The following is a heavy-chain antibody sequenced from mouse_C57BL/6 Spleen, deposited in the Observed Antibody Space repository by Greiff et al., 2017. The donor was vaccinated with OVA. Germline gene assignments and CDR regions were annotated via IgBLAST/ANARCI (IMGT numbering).Heavy chain of an antibody. CDR3: AKHEEAIYYGHYEDMDF. J-gene: IGHJ4*01. CDR2: FHPGSGSI. V-gene: IGHV1-62-2*01. Sequence: QVQLQQSGAELVKPGASVKLSCKASGYTFTEYTINWVKQRSGQGLEWIGWFHPGSGSIKKNEKFKEKATLTANKSSSTVYMELNRLKYDDSAVYVCAKHEEAIYYGHYEDMDFWGPGTSVTVSS. CDR1: GYTFTEYT. D-gene: IGHD2-1*01.